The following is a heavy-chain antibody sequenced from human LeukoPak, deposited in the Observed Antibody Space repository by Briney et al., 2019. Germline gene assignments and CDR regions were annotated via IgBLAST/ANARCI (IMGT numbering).Heavy chain of an antibody. D-gene: IGHD3-22*01. Sequence: GGSLRLSCVASGFTFSNYAMSWVRQAPGKGLEWVSGIFGSTGGTYYADSVKGRVTISRDNSRNMVYLQMNSLRAEDTAVYYCAKDRTYFSDFSAYYFSPPLQHYWGQGTLVTVSS. V-gene: IGHV3-23*01. CDR3: AKDRTYFSDFSAYYFSPPLQHY. CDR1: GFTFSNYA. CDR2: IFGSTGGT. J-gene: IGHJ4*02.